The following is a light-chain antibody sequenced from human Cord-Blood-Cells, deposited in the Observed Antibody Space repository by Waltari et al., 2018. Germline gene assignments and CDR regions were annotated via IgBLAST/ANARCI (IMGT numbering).Light chain of an antibody. CDR1: SGINVGTYR. CDR2: YKSDSDK. J-gene: IGLJ3*02. Sequence: QAVLTQPASLSASPGASASLTCTLRSGINVGTYRIYWYQQKPGSPPQYLLRYKSDSDKQQCSGVPGRFAGSKDASANAGIFLISGLQSEDEADYYCMIWHSSAWVFGGGTKLTVL. V-gene: IGLV5-45*01. CDR3: MIWHSSAWV.